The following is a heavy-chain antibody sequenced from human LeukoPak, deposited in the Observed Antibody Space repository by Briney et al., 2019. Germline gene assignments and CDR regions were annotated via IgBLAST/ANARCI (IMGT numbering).Heavy chain of an antibody. D-gene: IGHD4-17*01. J-gene: IGHJ2*01. CDR1: GGSISSGSYY. Sequence: PSQTLSLTCTVSGGSISSGSYYWSWIRQPAGKGLEWIGRIYTSGSTNYNPSLESRLSISVDTSKNQFSLKLSSVTAADTAVYYCARVVGTVTTGWYFDLWGRGTLVTVSS. CDR3: ARVVGTVTTGWYFDL. CDR2: IYTSGST. V-gene: IGHV4-61*02.